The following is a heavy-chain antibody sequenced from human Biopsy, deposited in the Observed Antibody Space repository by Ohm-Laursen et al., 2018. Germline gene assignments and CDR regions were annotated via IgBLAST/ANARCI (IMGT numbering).Heavy chain of an antibody. J-gene: IGHJ4*02. D-gene: IGHD2-21*01. CDR3: ARVALPLYLDN. CDR1: GYSFNNYG. V-gene: IGHV1-18*01. Sequence: ASVTVSCTASGYSFNNYGINWVRQAPGQGLEWMGRISGYNGNTKYAQKFQGRVTLTTDTSTSAVYMEVRNLRSDDTAVYYCARVALPLYLDNWGQGTRVTVSS. CDR2: ISGYNGNT.